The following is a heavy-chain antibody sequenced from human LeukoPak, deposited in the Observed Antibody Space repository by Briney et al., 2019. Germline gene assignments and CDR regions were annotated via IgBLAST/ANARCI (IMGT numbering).Heavy chain of an antibody. CDR2: ISYDGRNK. V-gene: IGHV3-30*14. CDR3: ARGPDYGDYYGMDV. J-gene: IGHJ6*02. D-gene: IGHD4-17*01. CDR1: GFTFSSYA. Sequence: GGSLRLSCAASGFTFSSYAMHWARQAPGKGLEWAAVISYDGRNKYDADSVKGRFTISRDNSKNTLYLQMNSLRAEDTAVYYCARGPDYGDYYGMDVWGQGTTVTVSS.